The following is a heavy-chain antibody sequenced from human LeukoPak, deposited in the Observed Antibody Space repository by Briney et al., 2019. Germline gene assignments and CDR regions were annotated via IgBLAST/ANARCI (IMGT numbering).Heavy chain of an antibody. V-gene: IGHV1-8*01. CDR1: GYTFTSYD. J-gene: IGHJ4*02. D-gene: IGHD6-19*01. Sequence: ASVKVSCKASGYTFTSYDINWLRQATGQGLEWMGWMNPNSGNTGYAQKFQGRVTMTRNTSISTAYMELSSLRSEDTAVYYCASTISWLSGWYYFDYWGQGTLVTVSS. CDR2: MNPNSGNT. CDR3: ASTISWLSGWYYFDY.